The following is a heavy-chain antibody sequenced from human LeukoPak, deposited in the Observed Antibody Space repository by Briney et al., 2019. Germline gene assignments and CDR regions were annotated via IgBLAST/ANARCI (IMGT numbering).Heavy chain of an antibody. D-gene: IGHD3-10*01. J-gene: IGHJ4*02. Sequence: GGSLRLSCAASGFTFRRYWMSWARQASGKGLEWVANIKQDGSERYYVDSVKGRFTISRDNAKNSLYLQMNSLRAEDTAVYYCVGLGENYWGQGTLVTVSS. CDR2: IKQDGSER. CDR3: VGLGENY. V-gene: IGHV3-7*02. CDR1: GFTFRRYW.